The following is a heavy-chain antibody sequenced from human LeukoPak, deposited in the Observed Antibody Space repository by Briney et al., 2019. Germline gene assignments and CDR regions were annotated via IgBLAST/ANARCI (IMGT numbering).Heavy chain of an antibody. V-gene: IGHV1-46*01. CDR3: ARASDIAAAGPNTPYFDY. J-gene: IGHJ4*02. CDR2: INPSGGST. D-gene: IGHD6-13*01. CDR1: GYTFTGYY. Sequence: EASVKVSCKASGYTFTGYYMHWVRQAPGQGLEWMGIINPSGGSTSYAQKFQGRVTMTRDTSTSTVYMELSSLRSEDTAVYYCARASDIAAAGPNTPYFDYWGQGTLVTVSS.